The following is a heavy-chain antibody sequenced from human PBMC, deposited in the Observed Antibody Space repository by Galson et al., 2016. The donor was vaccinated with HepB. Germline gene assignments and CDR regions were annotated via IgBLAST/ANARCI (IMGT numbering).Heavy chain of an antibody. CDR1: GDSVSSDSAA. Sequence: CAFSGDSVSSDSAAWNWIRQSPSRGLEWLGRTYYRSKWYNAYALSVKSRITMNADTSKNQFSLQLNSVTPEDTALYFCARAEANWDGGGDNWFDPWGQGTLVTVSS. CDR2: TYYRSKWYN. CDR3: ARAEANWDGGGDNWFDP. D-gene: IGHD7-27*01. V-gene: IGHV6-1*01. J-gene: IGHJ5*02.